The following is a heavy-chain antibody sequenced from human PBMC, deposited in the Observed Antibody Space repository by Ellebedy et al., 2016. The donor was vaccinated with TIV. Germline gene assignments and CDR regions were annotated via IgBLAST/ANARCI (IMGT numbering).Heavy chain of an antibody. D-gene: IGHD3-10*01. J-gene: IGHJ4*02. CDR2: IKQDGSEK. CDR1: GFTFSSYW. Sequence: GGSLRLXCAASGFTFSSYWMSLVRQAPGKGLEWVANIKQDGSEKYYVDSVKGRFTISRDNSKNTLYLQMNSLRAEDTAVYYCARDVYGSGIDYWGQGTLVTVSS. V-gene: IGHV3-7*01. CDR3: ARDVYGSGIDY.